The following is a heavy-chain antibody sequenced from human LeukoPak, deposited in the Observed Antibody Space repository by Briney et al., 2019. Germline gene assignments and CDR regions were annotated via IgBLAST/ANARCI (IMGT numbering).Heavy chain of an antibody. CDR2: TSGSGENT. V-gene: IGHV3-23*01. D-gene: IGHD4-23*01. CDR3: AKWVDFGGNYYIVS. J-gene: IGHJ4*02. CDR1: GFTFSTFA. Sequence: PGGSLRLSCAVSGFTFSTFAMGWVRQAPGKGLEWLSDTSGSGENTYYADSVKGRLTISRDNSKNTLYLRMSSLRAEDTAIYYCAKWVDFGGNYYIVSWGRGTLVTVSS.